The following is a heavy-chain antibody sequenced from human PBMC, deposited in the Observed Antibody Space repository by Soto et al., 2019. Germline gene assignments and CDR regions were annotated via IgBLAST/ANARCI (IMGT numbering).Heavy chain of an antibody. CDR3: AKRACDGSGIPNYYGMDV. CDR1: GFTFSNYA. Sequence: EGSVRLSCAASGFTFSNYAMTWVRQAPGKGLEWASVISGTGVCTNNADSAKCRFTTSRDNSKNTLYLQMSSLRAEDTAVYYCAKRACDGSGIPNYYGMDVWGQGTAVTVSS. V-gene: IGHV3-23*01. J-gene: IGHJ6*02. D-gene: IGHD3-10*01. CDR2: ISGTGVCT.